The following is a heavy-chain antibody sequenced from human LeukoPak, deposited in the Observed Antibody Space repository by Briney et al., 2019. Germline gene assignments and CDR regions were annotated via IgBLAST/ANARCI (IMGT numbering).Heavy chain of an antibody. J-gene: IGHJ6*02. D-gene: IGHD2-8*01. CDR1: GYTFTSYG. V-gene: IGHV1-18*01. Sequence: ASVKVSCKASGYTFTSYGISWVRQAPGQGLEWMGWISAYNGNTNYAQKLQGRVTMTTDTSTSTAYMELRSLRSDDTAVYYCARWGYCTNGVCYFYYYGMDVWGQGTTVTVSS. CDR3: ARWGYCTNGVCYFYYYGMDV. CDR2: ISAYNGNT.